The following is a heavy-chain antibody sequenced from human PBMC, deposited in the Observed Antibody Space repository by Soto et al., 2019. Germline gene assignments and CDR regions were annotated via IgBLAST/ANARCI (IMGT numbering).Heavy chain of an antibody. V-gene: IGHV3-30*18. Sequence: QVQLAESGGGVVQPGRSLRLTCAASGFTFSSYGMHWVRQAPGKGLEWVAVISYDESEKHYADSVKGRLTISRDNSNNTLYLQMNSLRTEDTAIYYCAKAIYGDYAPFDFWGQGTLVTVSS. CDR3: AKAIYGDYAPFDF. CDR2: ISYDESEK. CDR1: GFTFSSYG. J-gene: IGHJ4*02. D-gene: IGHD4-17*01.